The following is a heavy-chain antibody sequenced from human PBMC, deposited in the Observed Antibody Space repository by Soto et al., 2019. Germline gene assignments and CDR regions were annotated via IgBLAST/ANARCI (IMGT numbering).Heavy chain of an antibody. CDR3: AHRPYCSGGSCYYDWFDP. CDR2: IYWDDDK. J-gene: IGHJ5*02. CDR1: GFSLSTSGVG. D-gene: IGHD2-15*01. V-gene: IGHV2-5*02. Sequence: SGPTLVNPTQTLTLTCTFSGFSLSTSGVGVGWIRQPPGKALEWLALIYWDDDKRYSPSLKSRLTITKDTSKNQVVLTMTNMDPVDTATYYCAHRPYCSGGSCYYDWFDPWGQGTLVTVSS.